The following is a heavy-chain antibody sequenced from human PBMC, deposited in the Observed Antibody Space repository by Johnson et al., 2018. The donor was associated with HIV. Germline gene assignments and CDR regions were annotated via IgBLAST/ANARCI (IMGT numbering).Heavy chain of an antibody. Sequence: VQLVESGGGLIQPGGSLRLSCAASGFTVSSNYMSWVRQAPGKGLEWVSPISGSGGSTYYADSVKGRFTISRDNSKNTLYLQMNSLRAEDTAVYYCRVVTGAFDIWGQGTMVTVSS. CDR2: ISGSGGST. V-gene: IGHV3-23*04. CDR3: RVVTGAFDI. J-gene: IGHJ3*02. CDR1: GFTVSSNY. D-gene: IGHD4-23*01.